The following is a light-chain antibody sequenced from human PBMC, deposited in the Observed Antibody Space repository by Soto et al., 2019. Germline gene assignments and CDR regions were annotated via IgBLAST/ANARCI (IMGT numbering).Light chain of an antibody. CDR3: SSYTSSGTGVV. Sequence: QSVLTQPPSVSGAPGQRVTISCTGSNSNIGAGYDVHWYLQLPGTAPKLLVYTNNNRPSGVPDRFSGSKSGTSASLAITGLQAEDEADYYCSSYTSSGTGVVFGGGTKLTVL. J-gene: IGLJ2*01. CDR1: NSNIGAGYD. CDR2: TNN. V-gene: IGLV1-40*01.